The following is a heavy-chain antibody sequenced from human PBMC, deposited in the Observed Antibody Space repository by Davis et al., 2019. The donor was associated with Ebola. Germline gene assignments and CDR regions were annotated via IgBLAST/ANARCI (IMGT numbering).Heavy chain of an antibody. V-gene: IGHV4-59*12. D-gene: IGHD5-18*01. Sequence: MPSETLSLTCTVSGGSISSYYWSWVRQPPGKGLEWIGYIYYSGSTNYNPSLKSRVTISVDTSKNQFSLKLSSVTAADTAVYYCATGGYSYGLDYWGQGTLVTVSS. CDR2: IYYSGST. CDR3: ATGGYSYGLDY. CDR1: GGSISSYY. J-gene: IGHJ4*02.